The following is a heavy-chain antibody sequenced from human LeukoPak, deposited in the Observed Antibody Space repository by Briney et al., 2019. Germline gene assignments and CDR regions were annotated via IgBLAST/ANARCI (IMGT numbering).Heavy chain of an antibody. CDR3: ARGHSSGRDYYFDY. V-gene: IGHV1-18*01. D-gene: IGHD6-19*01. CDR1: GYSFITYS. J-gene: IGHJ4*02. Sequence: ASVKVSCKTSGYSFITYSSNGVRQAPGQGLEWMGWISGYSGNTNYAQKLQGRVTMTIDTSTGTAYMELRSLRSDDTAVYYCARGHSSGRDYYFDYWGQGTLVTVSS. CDR2: ISGYSGNT.